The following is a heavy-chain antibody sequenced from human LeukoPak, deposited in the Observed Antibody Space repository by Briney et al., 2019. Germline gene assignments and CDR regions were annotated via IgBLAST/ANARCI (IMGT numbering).Heavy chain of an antibody. J-gene: IGHJ4*02. Sequence: ASVKVSCKASGYTFTGYYMHWVRQAPGQGLEWMGWINPNSGGTNYAQKFQGWVTMTRDTSISTAYMELSRLRSDDTAVYYCARDTPFVAAADASDYWGQGTLVTVSS. CDR2: INPNSGGT. CDR1: GYTFTGYY. CDR3: ARDTPFVAAADASDY. D-gene: IGHD6-13*01. V-gene: IGHV1-2*04.